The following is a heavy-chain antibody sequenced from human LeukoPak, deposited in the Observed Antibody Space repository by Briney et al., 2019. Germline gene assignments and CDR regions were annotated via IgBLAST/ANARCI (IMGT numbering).Heavy chain of an antibody. D-gene: IGHD6-19*01. CDR3: AKDLWAVAGTHFDY. CDR2: ISGSGGST. Sequence: QPGGSLRLSCAASGFTFSSYAMSWIRQAPGKGLEWVSAISGSGGSTYYADSEKGRFTISRDNSKNTLYLQMNSLRAEDTAVYYCAKDLWAVAGTHFDYWGQGTLVTVSS. V-gene: IGHV3-23*01. J-gene: IGHJ4*02. CDR1: GFTFSSYA.